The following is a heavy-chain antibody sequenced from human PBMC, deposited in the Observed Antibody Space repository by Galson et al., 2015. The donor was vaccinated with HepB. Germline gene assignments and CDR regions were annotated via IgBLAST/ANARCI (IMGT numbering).Heavy chain of an antibody. CDR3: ARDGSGVLGPKYYYYYYMDV. V-gene: IGHV1-69*13. J-gene: IGHJ6*03. CDR1: GGTFSSYA. CDR2: IIPIFGTA. D-gene: IGHD5/OR15-5a*01. Sequence: SVKVSCKASGGTFSSYAISWVRQAPGQGLEWMGGIIPIFGTANYAQKFQGRVTITADESTSTAYMELSSLRSEDTAVYYCARDGSGVLGPKYYYYYYMDVWGKGTTVTVSS.